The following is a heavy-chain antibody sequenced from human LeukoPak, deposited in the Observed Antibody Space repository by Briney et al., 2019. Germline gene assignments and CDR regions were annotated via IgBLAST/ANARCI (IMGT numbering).Heavy chain of an antibody. V-gene: IGHV3-7*01. Sequence: GGSLRLSCAASGFTFSSYWMSWVRQAPGKGREGVANIKQDGSEKYCVDSVKGRFTISRDNAKNSLYLQMNSLRAEDTAVYYCASPTIFGVVIYYWGQGTLVTVSS. D-gene: IGHD3-3*01. CDR2: IKQDGSEK. CDR1: GFTFSSYW. J-gene: IGHJ4*02. CDR3: ASPTIFGVVIYY.